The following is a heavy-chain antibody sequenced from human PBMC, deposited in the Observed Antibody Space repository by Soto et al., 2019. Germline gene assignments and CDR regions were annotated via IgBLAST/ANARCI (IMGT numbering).Heavy chain of an antibody. Sequence: GGSLILSCAASGFIFSSYSMNWVLQALGKGLEWVSSISSSSSYIYYADSVKGRFTISRDNAKNSLYLQMNSLRAEDTAVYYGARVTNYSGSGRNSPWCQGTLLSVS. CDR3: ARVTNYSGSGRNSP. CDR2: ISSSSSYI. V-gene: IGHV3-21*01. D-gene: IGHD3-10*01. J-gene: IGHJ5*01. CDR1: GFIFSSYS.